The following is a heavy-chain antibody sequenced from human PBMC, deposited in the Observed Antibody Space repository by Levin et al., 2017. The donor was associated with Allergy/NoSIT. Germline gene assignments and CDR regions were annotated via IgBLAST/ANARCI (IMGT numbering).Heavy chain of an antibody. CDR2: IYTSGST. V-gene: IGHV4-4*07. Sequence: SETLSLTCTVSGGSISSYYWSWIRQPAGKGLEWIGRIYTSGSTNYNPSLKSRVTMSVDTSKNQFSLKLNSVTAADTAVYYCARANRYASGSLWRDASPYYFDYWGQGTLVTVSS. D-gene: IGHD3-10*01. J-gene: IGHJ4*02. CDR3: ARANRYASGSLWRDASPYYFDY. CDR1: GGSISSYY.